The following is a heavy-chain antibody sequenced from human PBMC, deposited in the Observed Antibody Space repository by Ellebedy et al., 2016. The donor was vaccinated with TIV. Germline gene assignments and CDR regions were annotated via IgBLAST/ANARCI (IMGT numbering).Heavy chain of an antibody. CDR2: INHSGST. CDR3: ARNFDL. CDR1: GGSFSAYS. V-gene: IGHV4-34*01. Sequence: SETLSLTCAVYGGSFSAYSWSWIRQPPGKGLEWIGEINHSGSTNYSPSLKSRVTISVDTSKKQFSRKLSSVTAADTAVYYCARNFDLWGRGTLVTVSS. J-gene: IGHJ2*01.